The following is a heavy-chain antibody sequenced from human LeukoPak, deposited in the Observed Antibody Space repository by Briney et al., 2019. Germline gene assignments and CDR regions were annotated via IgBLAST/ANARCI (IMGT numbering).Heavy chain of an antibody. CDR3: ARRGPDTRADAFDI. V-gene: IGHV3-21*01. D-gene: IGHD5-18*01. J-gene: IGHJ3*02. CDR2: ISSSSSYI. CDR1: GFTFSSYS. Sequence: GGSLRLSCAASGFTFSSYSMNWVRQAPGKGPEWVSSISSSSSYIYYADSVKGRFTISRDNAKNSLYLQMNSLRAEDTAVYYCARRGPDTRADAFDIWGQGTMVTVSS.